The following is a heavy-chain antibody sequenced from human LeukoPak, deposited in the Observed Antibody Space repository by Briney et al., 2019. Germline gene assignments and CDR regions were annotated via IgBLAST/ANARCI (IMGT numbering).Heavy chain of an antibody. J-gene: IGHJ5*02. Sequence: ASVKVSCKASGGTFSSYAISWVRQAPGQGLEWMGWINPSSGGTNYVQKFQGRVTLTRDTSISTVFMELSSLRSDDTAVYYCARGNFHSSVHGFEGNWFDPWGQGTLVTVSS. D-gene: IGHD3-22*01. CDR2: INPSSGGT. CDR1: GGTFSSYA. CDR3: ARGNFHSSVHGFEGNWFDP. V-gene: IGHV1-2*02.